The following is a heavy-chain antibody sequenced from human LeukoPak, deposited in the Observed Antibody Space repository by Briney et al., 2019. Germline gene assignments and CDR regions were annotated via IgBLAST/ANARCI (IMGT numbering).Heavy chain of an antibody. J-gene: IGHJ5*02. CDR3: VKRELYIVATT. D-gene: IGHD5-12*01. V-gene: IGHV3-23*01. CDR2: ISPGGSP. Sequence: PGGSLRLSCAASGFTSSSNAMGWVRQAPGKGLEWVSAISPGGSPYYADSVKGRFTISRHNSKNTLYLQMNSLRAEDTAVYYCVKRELYIVATTWGQGTLVTVSS. CDR1: GFTSSSNA.